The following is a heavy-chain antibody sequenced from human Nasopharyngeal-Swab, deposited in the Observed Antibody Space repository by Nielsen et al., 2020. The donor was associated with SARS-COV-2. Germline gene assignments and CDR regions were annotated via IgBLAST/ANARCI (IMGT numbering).Heavy chain of an antibody. D-gene: IGHD5-12*01. J-gene: IGHJ4*02. Sequence: GGSLRLSCAASGFTFSDYYMAWIRQAPGKGLEWVSYISTSGRSTDSADSVKGRFTISRDNAKNSLYLQMNSLRAEDTAVYYCARSDYSGYDLYFDYWGQGTLVTVSS. CDR1: GFTFSDYY. CDR3: ARSDYSGYDLYFDY. CDR2: ISTSGRST. V-gene: IGHV3-11*04.